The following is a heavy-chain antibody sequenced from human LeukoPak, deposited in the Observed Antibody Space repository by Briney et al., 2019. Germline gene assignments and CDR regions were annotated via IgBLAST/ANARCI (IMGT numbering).Heavy chain of an antibody. CDR1: GFTISSNY. J-gene: IGHJ4*02. Sequence: GGSLRLSCAASGFTISSNYMSWVRQAPGKGLEWVSVIYTDGGTYYPDSVKDRITISRDNSKNTLDLQMNSLRIEDTAVYFCATFRSGFGEFYWGQGTLVTVSS. D-gene: IGHD3-10*01. V-gene: IGHV3-66*01. CDR2: IYTDGGT. CDR3: ATFRSGFGEFY.